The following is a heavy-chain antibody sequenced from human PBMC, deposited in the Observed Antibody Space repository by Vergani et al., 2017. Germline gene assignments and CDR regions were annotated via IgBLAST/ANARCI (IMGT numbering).Heavy chain of an antibody. V-gene: IGHV3-21*01. CDR3: ARDRGVVAPDAFDI. D-gene: IGHD2-21*01. J-gene: IGHJ3*02. Sequence: EVQLVESGGGLVQPGGSLRLSCAASGFTFSSYSMNWVRQAPGKGLEWVSSISSSSSYIYYADSVKGRFTISRDNAKNSLYLQMNSLRAEDTAVYYCARDRGVVAPDAFDIWGQGTMVTVSS. CDR1: GFTFSSYS. CDR2: ISSSSSYI.